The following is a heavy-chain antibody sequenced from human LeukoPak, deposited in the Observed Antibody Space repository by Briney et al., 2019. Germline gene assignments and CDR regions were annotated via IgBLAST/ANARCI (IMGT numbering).Heavy chain of an antibody. D-gene: IGHD6-13*01. CDR2: IWYDGSNK. CDR3: ARDLGGSSWYPAPFDY. CDR1: GFTFSSYG. J-gene: IGHJ4*02. Sequence: GGSLRLSCAASGFTFSSYGMHWVRQAPGKGLEWVAVIWYDGSNKYYADSVKGRFTISRDNSKNTLYLQMNSLRAEDTAVYYCARDLGGSSWYPAPFDYWGQGTLVTVSS. V-gene: IGHV3-33*01.